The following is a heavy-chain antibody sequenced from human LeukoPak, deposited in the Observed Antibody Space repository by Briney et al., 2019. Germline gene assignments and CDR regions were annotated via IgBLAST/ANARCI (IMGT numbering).Heavy chain of an antibody. CDR1: GYFFRNYW. Sequence: GESLVISCKTFGYFFRNYWIGWVRQLPGKGLEWMGIIYPGDSDARYSPSFEGQATFSVDKSTTTAYLHWNSLQASDSAIYYCARHSTSHSSDAFDIWGPGTLVIVSS. CDR2: IYPGDSDA. J-gene: IGHJ3*02. D-gene: IGHD6-6*01. CDR3: ARHSTSHSSDAFDI. V-gene: IGHV5-51*01.